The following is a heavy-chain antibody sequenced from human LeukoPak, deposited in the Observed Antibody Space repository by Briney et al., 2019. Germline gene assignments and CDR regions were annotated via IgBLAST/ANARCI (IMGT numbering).Heavy chain of an antibody. Sequence: ASVKVSCKASGYTFTSYYMHWVRQAPGQGLEWMGIINPSGGSTSYAQKFQGRVTMTRDMSTSTVYMELSSLRSEDTAVYYCARVCSPAWYDFWSGFNWFDPWGQGTLVTVSS. J-gene: IGHJ5*02. CDR1: GYTFTSYY. V-gene: IGHV1-46*01. CDR3: ARVCSPAWYDFWSGFNWFDP. D-gene: IGHD3-3*01. CDR2: INPSGGST.